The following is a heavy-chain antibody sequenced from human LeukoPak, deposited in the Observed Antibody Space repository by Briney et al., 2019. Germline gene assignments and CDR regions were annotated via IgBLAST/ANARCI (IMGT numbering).Heavy chain of an antibody. J-gene: IGHJ4*02. CDR2: INHNGST. CDR3: ARDFYGY. V-gene: IGHV4-34*01. Sequence: SETLSLTRAVYGGSFSGYYWSWIRQPPGKGLEWIGEINHNGSTNYNPSLTSRVTMSVDTSKNQFSLKLSSVTAADTAVYYCARDFYGYWGQGTLVTVSS. D-gene: IGHD3-10*01. CDR1: GGSFSGYY.